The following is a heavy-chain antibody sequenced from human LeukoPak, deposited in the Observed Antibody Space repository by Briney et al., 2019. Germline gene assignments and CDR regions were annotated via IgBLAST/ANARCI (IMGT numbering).Heavy chain of an antibody. CDR1: GFTFSSYG. CDR3: AKDQWYGGYDDGSSRNWFDP. Sequence: PGGSLRLSCAASGFTFSSYGMHWVRQAPGKGLEWVAFIRYDGSNKYYADSVKGRFTISRDNSKNTLYLQMNSLRAEDTAVYYCAKDQWYGGYDDGSSRNWFDPWGQGTLVTVSS. D-gene: IGHD5-12*01. J-gene: IGHJ5*02. V-gene: IGHV3-30*02. CDR2: IRYDGSNK.